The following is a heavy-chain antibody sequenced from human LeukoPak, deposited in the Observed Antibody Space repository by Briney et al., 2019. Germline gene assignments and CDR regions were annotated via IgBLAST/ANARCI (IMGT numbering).Heavy chain of an antibody. V-gene: IGHV3-48*02. CDR1: GFTFSSYS. CDR2: ISSSSSTI. Sequence: GGSLRLSCAASGFTFSSYSMNWVRQAPGKGPEWVSYISSSSSTIYYADSVKGRFTISRDNAKNSLYLQMNSLRDEDTAVYYCARDQERYSYGHGFDYWGQGTLVTVSS. D-gene: IGHD5-18*01. CDR3: ARDQERYSYGHGFDY. J-gene: IGHJ4*02.